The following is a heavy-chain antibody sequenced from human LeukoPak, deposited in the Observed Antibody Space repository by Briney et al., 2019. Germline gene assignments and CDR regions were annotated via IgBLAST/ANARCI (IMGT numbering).Heavy chain of an antibody. V-gene: IGHV3-7*03. CDR1: GFTFSNYW. CDR3: ARDKSAGADTGSSFYY. D-gene: IGHD3-10*01. Sequence: GGSLRLSCAASGFTFSNYWMTWVRQAPGKGLEWVASIKQDGSEKYYVDSVKGQFTISRDNAKKSLYLQMNSLRAEDTAVYYCARDKSAGADTGSSFYYWGQGALVTVSS. CDR2: IKQDGSEK. J-gene: IGHJ4*02.